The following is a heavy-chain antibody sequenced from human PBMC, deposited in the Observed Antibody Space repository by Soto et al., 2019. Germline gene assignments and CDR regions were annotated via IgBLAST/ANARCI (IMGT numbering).Heavy chain of an antibody. CDR3: AKGFCSSAKCYTYSYMDV. D-gene: IGHD2-2*01. CDR1: GFSFDEYA. V-gene: IGHV3-9*01. Sequence: EVQLVGSGGTLVQPGRSLRLSCAASGFSFDEYAMRWVRQVPGKGLEWVSGVSWNSGTVGYGDSVKGRFTISRDNDKNSLYLQMNSLRAEDTAMYYCAKGFCSSAKCYTYSYMDVWGKGTAVTVSS. CDR2: VSWNSGTV. J-gene: IGHJ6*03.